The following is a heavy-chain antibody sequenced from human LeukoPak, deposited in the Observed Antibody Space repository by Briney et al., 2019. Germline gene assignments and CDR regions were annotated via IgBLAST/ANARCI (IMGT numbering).Heavy chain of an antibody. V-gene: IGHV3-49*04. Sequence: GGSLRLSCTSSGFTFGKDGVSWVRQAPGKGLEWVGLIRSKTYGGTTEYAASVKGRFTVSRDDSKGVAYLQMNSLESEDTAVYYCGRDRVFTEPTPHYCAMDVWGQGTTVTVSS. D-gene: IGHD1-14*01. CDR2: IRSKTYGGTT. CDR3: GRDRVFTEPTPHYCAMDV. CDR1: GFTFGKDG. J-gene: IGHJ6*02.